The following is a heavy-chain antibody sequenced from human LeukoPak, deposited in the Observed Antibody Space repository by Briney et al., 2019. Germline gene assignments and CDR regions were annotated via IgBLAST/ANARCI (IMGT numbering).Heavy chain of an antibody. J-gene: IGHJ4*02. CDR3: ARSAYGDYVDLVY. CDR2: ISYDGSNK. D-gene: IGHD4-17*01. Sequence: PGGSLRLSCAASGFTFSSHWMHWVRQAPGKGLEWVAVISYDGSNKYYADSVKGRFTISRDNSKNTLYLQMNSLRAEDTAVYYCARSAYGDYVDLVYWGQGTLVTVSS. V-gene: IGHV3-30*03. CDR1: GFTFSSHW.